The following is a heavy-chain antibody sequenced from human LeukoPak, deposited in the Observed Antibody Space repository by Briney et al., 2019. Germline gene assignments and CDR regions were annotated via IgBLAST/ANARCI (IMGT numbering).Heavy chain of an antibody. V-gene: IGHV4-39*07. Sequence: PSETLSLTCTVSGGSISSSSYYWGWIRQPPGKGLEWIGSIYYSGSTYYNPSLKSRVTISVDTSKNQSSLKLSSVTAADTAVYYCRVRRSPLYYFDYWGQGTLVTVSS. D-gene: IGHD3-10*01. J-gene: IGHJ4*02. CDR3: RVRRSPLYYFDY. CDR1: GGSISSSSYY. CDR2: IYYSGST.